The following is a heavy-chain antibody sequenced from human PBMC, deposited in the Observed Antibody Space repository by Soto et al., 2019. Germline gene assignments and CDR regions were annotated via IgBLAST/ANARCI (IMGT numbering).Heavy chain of an antibody. Sequence: SETLSLTCTVSGGSISSYYWSWIRQPPGKGLEWIGYIYYSGSTNYNPSLKSRVTISVDTSKNQFSLKLSSVTAADTAVYYCARERSGDYYYYYMDVRGKGTTVTVS. CDR3: ARERSGDYYYYYMDV. J-gene: IGHJ6*03. CDR2: IYYSGST. V-gene: IGHV4-59*01. CDR1: GGSISSYY.